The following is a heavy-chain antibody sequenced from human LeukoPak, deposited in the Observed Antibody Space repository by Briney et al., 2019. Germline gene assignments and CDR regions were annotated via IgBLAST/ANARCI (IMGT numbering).Heavy chain of an antibody. CDR2: IRGSGENT. CDR1: GFTFSSYG. D-gene: IGHD1-1*01. V-gene: IGHV3-23*01. CDR3: AKDLTSWND. J-gene: IGHJ4*02. Sequence: GGSLRLSCAASGFTFSSYGITWVRQAPRKGLEWLLGIRGSGENTYYADSVAGRFTISRDTSKTTLSQRMNSLRAEDTALYYCAKDLTSWNDWGQGALVTVSS.